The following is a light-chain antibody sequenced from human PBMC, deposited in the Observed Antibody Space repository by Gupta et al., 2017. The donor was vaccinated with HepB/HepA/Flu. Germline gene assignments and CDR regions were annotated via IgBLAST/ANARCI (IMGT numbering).Light chain of an antibody. V-gene: IGLV1-40*01. Sequence: VLTQPPSVSGAPGQRVTISCTGSSSNIGAGYNVHWYQQLPGTAPKLLIYGNSNRPSGVPDRISGSRSDTSASLAIAGLQAEDEADYYRQSYDSSLSGEVFGTGTKVTVL. CDR2: GNS. CDR1: SSNIGAGYN. CDR3: QSYDSSLSGEV. J-gene: IGLJ1*01.